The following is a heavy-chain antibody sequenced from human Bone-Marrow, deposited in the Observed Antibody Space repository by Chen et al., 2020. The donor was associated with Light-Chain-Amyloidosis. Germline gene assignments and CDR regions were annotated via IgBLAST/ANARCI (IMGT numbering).Heavy chain of an antibody. CDR1: GFTLTTYW. V-gene: IGHV3-74*01. CDR3: AKDFGGRDDY. J-gene: IGHJ4*02. Sequence: GGSLRLSCAASGFTLTTYWMHWVRQAPGKGLVRVSRINEDGGTTNYAESVRGRFTISRDTAKNILYLQMNSLRAEDTALYYCAKDFGGRDDYWGQGTLVTVSS. CDR2: INEDGGTT. D-gene: IGHD2-15*01.